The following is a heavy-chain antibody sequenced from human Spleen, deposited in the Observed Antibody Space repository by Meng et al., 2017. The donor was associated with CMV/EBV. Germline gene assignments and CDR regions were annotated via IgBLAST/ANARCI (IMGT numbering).Heavy chain of an antibody. CDR1: GGTFSSFA. V-gene: IGHV1-69*05. J-gene: IGHJ6*02. CDR3: ARVPSSLYGMDF. D-gene: IGHD2-2*01. CDR2: IIPAFGTP. Sequence: SVKVSCKPSGGTFSSFAISWVRQAPGQGLEWMGGIIPAFGTPNYAQKFQGRVTITTDESTGTAYMELSSLRSDDTGVYYCARVPSSLYGMDFWGQGTTVTVSS.